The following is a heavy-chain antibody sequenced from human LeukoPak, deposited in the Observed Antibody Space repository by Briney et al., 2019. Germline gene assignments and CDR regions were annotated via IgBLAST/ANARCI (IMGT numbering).Heavy chain of an antibody. CDR2: IYYSGTT. J-gene: IGHJ3*02. CDR1: GGSISSGSYY. CDR3: ARHYYGGSGAFDI. V-gene: IGHV4-61*10. Sequence: SETLSLTCTVSGGSISSGSYYWSWIRQPAGKGLEWIGYIYYSGTTYYNPSLKSRVTMSVDTSKKQFSLTLSFVTAADTAIYYCARHYYGGSGAFDIWGQGTMVTVS. D-gene: IGHD4-23*01.